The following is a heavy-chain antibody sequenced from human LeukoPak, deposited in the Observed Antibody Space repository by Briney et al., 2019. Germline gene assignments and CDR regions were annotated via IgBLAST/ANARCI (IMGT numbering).Heavy chain of an antibody. CDR2: IKQDGSEK. V-gene: IGHV3-7*03. CDR3: ARDWQTRSGWPNY. Sequence: GGSLRLSCATSGFTFSSYWMSWVRQAPGKGLEWVANIKQDGSEKYYVDSVEGRFTISRDNTKNSLYLQMNSLRAEDTAVYYCARDWQTRSGWPNYWGQGTLVTVSS. J-gene: IGHJ4*02. D-gene: IGHD6-19*01. CDR1: GFTFSSYW.